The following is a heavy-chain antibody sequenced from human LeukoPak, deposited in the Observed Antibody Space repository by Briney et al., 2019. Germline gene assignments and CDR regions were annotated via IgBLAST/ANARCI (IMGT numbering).Heavy chain of an antibody. V-gene: IGHV3-30*04. D-gene: IGHD6-13*01. CDR2: ISYDGSNK. CDR1: GFTFSSYA. J-gene: IGHJ6*02. Sequence: GGSLRLSCAASGFTFSSYAMHWVRQAPGKGLEWVAVISYDGSNKYYADSVKGRFTISRDNAKNSLYLQMNSLRDEDTAVYYCAREYSSSWYSYYYYGMDVWGQGTTVTVSS. CDR3: AREYSSSWYSYYYYGMDV.